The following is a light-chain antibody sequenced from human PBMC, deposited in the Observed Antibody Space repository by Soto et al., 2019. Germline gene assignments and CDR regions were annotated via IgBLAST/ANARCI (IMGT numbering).Light chain of an antibody. Sequence: EIVLTQSPGTLSLSPGERATLSCRPRQRVPKSYLAWSQQKPGQAPRLLVYGASSRATGIPDRFSGSGSGTDFTLTISRLEPEDFAVYYCQQYATSPLTFGGGTRVEIK. CDR1: QRVPKSY. CDR3: QQYATSPLT. J-gene: IGKJ4*01. CDR2: GAS. V-gene: IGKV3-20*01.